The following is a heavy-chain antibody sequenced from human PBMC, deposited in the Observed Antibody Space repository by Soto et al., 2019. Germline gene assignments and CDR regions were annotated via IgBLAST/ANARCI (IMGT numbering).Heavy chain of an antibody. D-gene: IGHD3-22*01. CDR1: GSTSSSDA. J-gene: IGHJ3*02. CDR2: ISGGGDSA. Sequence: EVQLLESGGGLVQAGGSLRLSCRASGSTSSSDAMTWVRQAPGKGLEWVSVISGGGDSAYYADSVQGRFAISRDNSKSTLFLQMSSLRAEDTAVYYCAKVGYESGGYYYHDAFHIWGQGTMVTVSS. V-gene: IGHV3-23*01. CDR3: AKVGYESGGYYYHDAFHI.